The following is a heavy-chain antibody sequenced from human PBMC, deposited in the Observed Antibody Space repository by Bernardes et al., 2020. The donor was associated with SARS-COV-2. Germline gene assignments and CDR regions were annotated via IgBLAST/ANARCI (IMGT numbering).Heavy chain of an antibody. CDR3: VREIAGSYRGHYYFGLDV. CDR1: GFTFSTFD. D-gene: IGHD3-10*01. Sequence: GGSLRLSCAASGFTFSTFDLHWVRQAPGKGLEWVSAIGTGSDTYYLDSVKGRFTISRENAKNSLYLQMNSLRAEDTAVYYCVREIAGSYRGHYYFGLDVWGQGTTVTVSS. CDR2: IGTGSDT. J-gene: IGHJ6*02. V-gene: IGHV3-13*01.